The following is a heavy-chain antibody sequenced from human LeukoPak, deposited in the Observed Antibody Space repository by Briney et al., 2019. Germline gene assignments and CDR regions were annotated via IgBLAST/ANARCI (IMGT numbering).Heavy chain of an antibody. CDR2: INTNTGNP. J-gene: IGHJ4*02. CDR3: ARGDLGTTVTTRFDY. V-gene: IGHV7-4-1*02. CDR1: GYTFTGYY. D-gene: IGHD4-17*01. Sequence: ASVKVSCKASGYTFTGYYMHWVRQAPGQGLEWMGWINTNTGNPTYAQGFTGRFVFSLDTSVSTAYLQISSLKAEDTAVYYCARGDLGTTVTTRFDYWGQGTLVTVSS.